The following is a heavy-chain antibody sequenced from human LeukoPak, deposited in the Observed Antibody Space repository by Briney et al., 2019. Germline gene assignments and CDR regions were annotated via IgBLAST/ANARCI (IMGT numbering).Heavy chain of an antibody. CDR1: GGSISSYY. CDR3: ARQAIEYSSSWGYYFDY. V-gene: IGHV4-59*01. J-gene: IGHJ4*02. CDR2: IYYSGNT. Sequence: SETLSLTCTVSGGSISSYYWGWIRQPPGRGLEWIGYIYYSGNTNYNPSLESRVTISVDTSKNQFSLKLSSVTAADTAVYYRARQAIEYSSSWGYYFDYWGQGTLVTVSS. D-gene: IGHD6-6*01.